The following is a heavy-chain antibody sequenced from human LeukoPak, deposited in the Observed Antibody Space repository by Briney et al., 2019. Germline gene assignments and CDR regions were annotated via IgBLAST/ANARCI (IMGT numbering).Heavy chain of an antibody. D-gene: IGHD1-1*01. CDR1: RFTFSTYT. Sequence: GGSLRLSCAASRFTFSTYTMHWVRRAPGRGLEWVEAISYDGRDKYYAESVKGRFTISRDNYMHTVSLQMNSVISEDTAVYYCAKGNDLRSHLFDYWGQGTLVTVSS. CDR3: AKGNDLRSHLFDY. CDR2: ISYDGRDK. V-gene: IGHV3-30*18. J-gene: IGHJ4*02.